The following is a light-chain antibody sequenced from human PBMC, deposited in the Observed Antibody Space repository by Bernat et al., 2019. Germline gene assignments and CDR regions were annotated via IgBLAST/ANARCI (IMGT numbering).Light chain of an antibody. CDR3: QVWDSSSADYV. J-gene: IGLJ1*01. V-gene: IGLV3-21*04. CDR1: NIGSKS. CDR2: YDN. Sequence: SYVVTQPPSVSVAPGEAANITCGGGNIGSKSVNWYQQKPGQAPVLVIYYDNVRPSGIPERFSGSNSRNTATLTVSRVEAGDEADYHCQVWDSSSADYVFGTGTQVTVL.